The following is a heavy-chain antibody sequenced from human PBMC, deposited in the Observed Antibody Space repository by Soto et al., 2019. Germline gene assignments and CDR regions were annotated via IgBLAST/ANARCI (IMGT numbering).Heavy chain of an antibody. CDR3: ARVAHDTSTAGFDI. J-gene: IGHJ4*02. V-gene: IGHV4-59*01. CDR1: GGSISNYY. Sequence: SETLSLTCTVSGGSISNYYWSWIRQPPGKGLEWIGHIYSSGNTDYNPSLKSRVTISVDTSKNELSLTLSSVTAADTAVYYCARVAHDTSTAGFDIWGQETVLTVSS. CDR2: IYSSGNT.